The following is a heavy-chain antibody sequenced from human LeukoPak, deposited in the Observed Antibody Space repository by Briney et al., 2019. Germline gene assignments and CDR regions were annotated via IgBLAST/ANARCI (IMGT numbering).Heavy chain of an antibody. CDR3: GRLFDS. J-gene: IGHJ4*02. CDR1: GGAIISDNFY. Sequence: SETLSLTCTVSGGAIISDNFYWGWVRQPPGKGLEWVGSINYSGTTYYNPSLRSRVSISVDTSRTQFFLRLYSVSAADTAVYYCGRLFDSWGQGILVTVSS. CDR2: INYSGTT. V-gene: IGHV4-39*01.